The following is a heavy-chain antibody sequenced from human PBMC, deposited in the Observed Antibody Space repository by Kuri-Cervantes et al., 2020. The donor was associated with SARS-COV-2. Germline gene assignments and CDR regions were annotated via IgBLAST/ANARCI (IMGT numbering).Heavy chain of an antibody. J-gene: IGHJ6*02. D-gene: IGHD6-19*01. CDR2: ISAYNGNT. V-gene: IGHV1-18*01. Sequence: ASVKVSCKASGYTFTSYGISWVRQAPGQGLEWMGWISAYNGNTNYAQKLQGRVTMTTDTSTSTAYMELRSLRSDDTAVYYCARALIAVAGKNYYGMDVRGQGTTVTVSS. CDR3: ARALIAVAGKNYYGMDV. CDR1: GYTFTSYG.